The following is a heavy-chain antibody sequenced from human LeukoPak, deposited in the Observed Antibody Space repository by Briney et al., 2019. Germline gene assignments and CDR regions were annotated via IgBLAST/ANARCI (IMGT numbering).Heavy chain of an antibody. V-gene: IGHV4-61*02. CDR3: ARTSALGALRFLEWPEYFQH. Sequence: SQTLSLTCTVSGGSISSGSYYWSWIRQPAGKGLEWIGRIYTSGSTNYNPSLKSRVTISVDSSKNQFSLKLRSVTAADTAVYYCARTSALGALRFLEWPEYFQHWGQGTLVTVSS. D-gene: IGHD3-3*01. CDR1: GGSISSGSYY. J-gene: IGHJ1*01. CDR2: IYTSGST.